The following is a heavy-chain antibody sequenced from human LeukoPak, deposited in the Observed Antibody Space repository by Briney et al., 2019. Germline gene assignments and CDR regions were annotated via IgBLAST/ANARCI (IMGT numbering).Heavy chain of an antibody. CDR1: GFTFSTSW. D-gene: IGHD6-19*01. V-gene: IGHV3-7*01. CDR3: ASPSGYSSGWYLGAFDI. Sequence: GGSLRLSCAASGFTFSTSWMSWVRQAPGKGLEWVANIKQDGSEKYYVDSVKGRFTISRDNSRNTLYLQMNSLRAEDTAVYYCASPSGYSSGWYLGAFDIWGQGTMVTVSS. CDR2: IKQDGSEK. J-gene: IGHJ3*02.